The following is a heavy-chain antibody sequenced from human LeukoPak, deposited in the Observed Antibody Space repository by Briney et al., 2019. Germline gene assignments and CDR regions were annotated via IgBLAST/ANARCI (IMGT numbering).Heavy chain of an antibody. CDR2: IYSSGST. Sequence: SETLSLTCTVSGGSISSYYWSWIRQPPGKGLEWIWYIYSSGSTNYNPSLKSRVTISVDTSKNQFSLKLSSVTAADTAVYYCARRRGAHTANALDIWGQGTMVTVSS. J-gene: IGHJ3*02. V-gene: IGHV4-59*08. CDR3: ARRRGAHTANALDI. CDR1: GGSISSYY. D-gene: IGHD3-10*01.